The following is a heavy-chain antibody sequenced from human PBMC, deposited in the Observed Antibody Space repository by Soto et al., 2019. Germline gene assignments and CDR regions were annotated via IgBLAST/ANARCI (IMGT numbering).Heavy chain of an antibody. CDR3: ARGDYFDTSGHFSDAFDI. CDR2: IKPDGSEK. J-gene: IGHJ3*02. V-gene: IGHV3-7*04. Sequence: TGGSLRLSCRASGFTFSTYWMSWVRQAPGKGLEWVANIKPDGSEKWYVDSVKGRFTISRDNAKNSLYLQMISLRAEDTAVFYFARGDYFDTSGHFSDAFDIWGQGTMVTVSS. CDR1: GFTFSTYW. D-gene: IGHD3-22*01.